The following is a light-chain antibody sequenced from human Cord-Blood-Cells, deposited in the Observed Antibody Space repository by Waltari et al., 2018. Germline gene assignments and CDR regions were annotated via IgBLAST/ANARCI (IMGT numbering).Light chain of an antibody. V-gene: IGKV3-15*01. J-gene: IGKJ4*01. Sequence: EIVMTQSPATLSVSPGERATLSCRASQSVSSNLAWYQQKPGQAPRLLIYGASTRAPGIPARFSGSGSGTEFTLTISSLQSEDFAVYYCQQYNNWPPLTFGGETKVEIK. CDR2: GAS. CDR3: QQYNNWPPLT. CDR1: QSVSSN.